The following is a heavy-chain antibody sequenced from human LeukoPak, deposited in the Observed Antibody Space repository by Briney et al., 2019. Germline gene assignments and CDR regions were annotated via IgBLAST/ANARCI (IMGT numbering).Heavy chain of an antibody. D-gene: IGHD2-21*02. CDR1: GFTFSSYE. J-gene: IGHJ4*02. CDR2: ISSSGSII. V-gene: IGHV3-48*03. Sequence: GGSLRLSCAASGFTFSSYEMNWVRQAPGKGLEWVSYISSSGSIIYYADSVKGRFTISRDNSKNTLYLQMKTLKAEDTAVYYCARGRYRNCGGDCNFDYWGQGTLVTVSS. CDR3: ARGRYRNCGGDCNFDY.